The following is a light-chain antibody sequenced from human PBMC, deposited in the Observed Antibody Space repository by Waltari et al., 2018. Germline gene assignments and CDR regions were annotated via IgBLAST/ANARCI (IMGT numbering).Light chain of an antibody. V-gene: IGLV4-69*01. Sequence: QLVLTQSPSASASLGASVKLTCPLRSAHRSYAIAWPQQQPEKGPRYLMKLNSDGCHRTGVGIPDRFSGSSSGAARYLTFSIRRSEDEADYSCQTWGTGIRVFGGGTKLTVL. CDR3: QTWGTGIRV. J-gene: IGLJ3*02. CDR1: SAHRSYA. CDR2: LNSDGCH.